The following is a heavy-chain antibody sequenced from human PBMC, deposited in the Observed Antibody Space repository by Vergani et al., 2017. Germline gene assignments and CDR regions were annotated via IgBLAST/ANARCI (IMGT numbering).Heavy chain of an antibody. V-gene: IGHV3-64D*06. CDR2: ISSNGGST. CDR1: GFTFSSYA. Sequence: EVQLVESGGGLVQPGGSLRLSCSASGFTFSSYAMHWVRQAPGKGLEYVSAISSNGGSTYYADSVKGRFTISRDNSKNTLYRQMSSLRAEDTAVYYCVKPLGYCSSTSCYTDYWGQGTLVTVSS. J-gene: IGHJ4*02. CDR3: VKPLGYCSSTSCYTDY. D-gene: IGHD2-2*02.